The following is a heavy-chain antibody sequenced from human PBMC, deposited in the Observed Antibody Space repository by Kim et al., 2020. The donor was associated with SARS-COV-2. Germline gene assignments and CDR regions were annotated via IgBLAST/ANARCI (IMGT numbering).Heavy chain of an antibody. V-gene: IGHV3-23*01. CDR3: AKDRGMYSSGWFY. D-gene: IGHD6-19*01. Sequence: YADTVKGRFTISRDNPKNTLDVQMNSQRDEDRAVYYCAKDRGMYSSGWFYWGQGTLVTVSS. J-gene: IGHJ4*02.